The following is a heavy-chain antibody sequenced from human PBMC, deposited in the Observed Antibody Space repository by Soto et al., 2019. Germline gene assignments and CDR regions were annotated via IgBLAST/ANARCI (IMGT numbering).Heavy chain of an antibody. D-gene: IGHD5-12*01. CDR1: GGSFSGYY. Sequence: PSETLSLTCAVYGGSFSGYYWSWIRQPPGKGLEWIGEINHSGSTNYNPSLESRVTISVDTSKNQFSLKLSSVTAADTAVYYCARGYIVATIRPEYYYYGMDVWGQGTTVTVSS. CDR2: INHSGST. V-gene: IGHV4-34*01. J-gene: IGHJ6*02. CDR3: ARGYIVATIRPEYYYYGMDV.